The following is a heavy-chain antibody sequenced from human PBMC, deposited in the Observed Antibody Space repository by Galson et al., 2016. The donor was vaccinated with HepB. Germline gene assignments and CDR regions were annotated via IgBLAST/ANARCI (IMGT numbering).Heavy chain of an antibody. D-gene: IGHD3-22*01. V-gene: IGHV1-2*02. Sequence: SVKVSCKASGYTFSGYYIHWVRQAPGQGLEWMGWINPNSGDTNYAQKFQGRVTMTRDTSISTAYMELSRLISDDAAVYYCARAYLYYYDSSGYPDYWGQGTLVTVSS. CDR2: INPNSGDT. J-gene: IGHJ4*02. CDR3: ARAYLYYYDSSGYPDY. CDR1: GYTFSGYY.